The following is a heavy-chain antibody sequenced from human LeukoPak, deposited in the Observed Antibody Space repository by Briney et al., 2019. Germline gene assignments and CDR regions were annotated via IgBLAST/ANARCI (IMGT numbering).Heavy chain of an antibody. CDR3: ARGEDCSSTSCYTPPSRNWFDP. Sequence: SVKVSYKASGGTFSSYAISWVRQAPGQRLEWMGGIIPIFGTANYAQKFQGRVTITADESTSTAYMELSSLRSEDTAVYYCARGEDCSSTSCYTPPSRNWFDPWGQGTLVTVSS. CDR1: GGTFSSYA. V-gene: IGHV1-69*13. J-gene: IGHJ5*02. D-gene: IGHD2-2*02. CDR2: IIPIFGTA.